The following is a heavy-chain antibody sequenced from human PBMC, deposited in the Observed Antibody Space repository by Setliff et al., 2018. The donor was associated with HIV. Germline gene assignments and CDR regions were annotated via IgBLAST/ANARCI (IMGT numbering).Heavy chain of an antibody. Sequence: LSLTCAVYGGSFSGYYWTWIRQPPGRGLEWIGEIIHSGGTNYNRSLKSRVTISVDSSKNQFSLNLSSVTASDTAVYYCARDQVANYYGSGIDYWGQGTLVTVSS. D-gene: IGHD3-10*01. CDR2: IIHSGGT. V-gene: IGHV4-34*12. CDR3: ARDQVANYYGSGIDY. J-gene: IGHJ4*02. CDR1: GGSFSGYY.